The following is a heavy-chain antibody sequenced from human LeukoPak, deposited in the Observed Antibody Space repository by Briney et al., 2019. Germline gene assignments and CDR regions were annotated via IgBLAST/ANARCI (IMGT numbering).Heavy chain of an antibody. D-gene: IGHD5-24*01. J-gene: IGHJ4*02. V-gene: IGHV3-30*19. CDR2: ISYDGSNK. Sequence: GGSLRLSCAASGFTFSSYGMHWVRQAPGKGLEWVAVISYDGSNKYYADSVKGRFTISRDNSKNTLYLQMNSLRAEDTAVYYCARPRLGWLQLAFDYWGQGTLVTVSS. CDR3: ARPRLGWLQLAFDY. CDR1: GFTFSSYG.